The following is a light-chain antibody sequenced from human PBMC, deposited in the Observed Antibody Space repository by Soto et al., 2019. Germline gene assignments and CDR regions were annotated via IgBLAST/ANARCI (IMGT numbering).Light chain of an antibody. CDR1: SGHSSYI. Sequence: QSVLTQSSSASASLGSSVKLTCTLSSGHSSYIIAWHQQQPGKAPRYLMKLEGSGSYNKGSGVPDRFSGSSSGADRYLTISIRQSEDEADYYCETWDSNTHVFGGGTQLTVL. CDR3: ETWDSNTHV. CDR2: LEGSGSY. J-gene: IGLJ7*01. V-gene: IGLV4-60*03.